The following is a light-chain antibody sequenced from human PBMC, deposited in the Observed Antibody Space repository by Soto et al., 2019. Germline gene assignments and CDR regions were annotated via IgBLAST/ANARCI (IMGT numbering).Light chain of an antibody. CDR1: QSVSSY. Sequence: ELVLPQSPAPLSLPPGARATLSCRASQSVSSYLAWYQQKPGQAPRLLIYDASNRATGIPARFSGSASWTDFTITISRLEPEDFAIYDCEQRSNWPPVTFGGGTKVEIK. V-gene: IGKV3-11*01. CDR2: DAS. CDR3: EQRSNWPPVT. J-gene: IGKJ4*01.